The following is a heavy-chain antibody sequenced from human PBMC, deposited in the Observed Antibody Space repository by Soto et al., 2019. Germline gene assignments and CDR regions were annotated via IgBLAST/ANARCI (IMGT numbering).Heavy chain of an antibody. CDR3: ARTTVTAAYYYMDV. D-gene: IGHD4-17*01. V-gene: IGHV1-18*01. J-gene: IGHJ6*03. CDR1: GYTFTNYG. Sequence: QVQLVQSGAEVKQPGASVKVSCKASGYTFTNYGFTWVRQAPGQGLEWLGWISTYNGNTKYAQKVQGRLTMTTDTSTSTANMELTSLRYDDTALYYCARTTVTAAYYYMDVWGKGSTVTVSS. CDR2: ISTYNGNT.